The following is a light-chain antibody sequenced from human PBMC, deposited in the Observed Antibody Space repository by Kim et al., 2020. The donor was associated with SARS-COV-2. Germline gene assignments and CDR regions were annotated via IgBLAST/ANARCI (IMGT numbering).Light chain of an antibody. CDR3: QQYGGSPLYT. CDR1: HNISSTS. Sequence: SPGESATPAARPSHNISSTSLAWYQQKPGQPPRLLIYGTSNRATGVPDRFSGSGSGTDFTLTVNRLESEDFGIYYCQQYGGSPLYTFGQGTKLEI. V-gene: IGKV3-20*01. J-gene: IGKJ2*01. CDR2: GTS.